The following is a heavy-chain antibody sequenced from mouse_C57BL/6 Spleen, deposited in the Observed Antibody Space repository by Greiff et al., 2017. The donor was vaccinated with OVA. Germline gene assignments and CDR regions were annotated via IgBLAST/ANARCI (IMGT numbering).Heavy chain of an antibody. J-gene: IGHJ4*01. V-gene: IGHV1-69*01. CDR1: GYTFTSYW. D-gene: IGHD1-1*01. CDR2: IDPSDSYT. Sequence: QVQLQQPGAELVMPGASVKLSCKASGYTFTSYWMHWVKQRPGQGLEWIGEIDPSDSYTNYNQKFKGKATLTVDKSSSTAYMQLSSLPSEDSAVYYCARWCYGSSSPYAMDYWGKGTSVTVSS. CDR3: ARWCYGSSSPYAMDY.